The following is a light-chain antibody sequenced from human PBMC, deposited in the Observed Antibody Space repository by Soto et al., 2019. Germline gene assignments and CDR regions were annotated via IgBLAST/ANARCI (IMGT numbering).Light chain of an antibody. CDR2: GAS. CDR3: KHYNNWPSWT. V-gene: IGKV3-15*01. Sequence: EIVMTQSPATLSVSPGERVILSCRASQSVSTDLAWYHHKPGQAPRLLIYGASTRATGIPARFSGSGFGTEFTLTISSLQSEDFAVYYCKHYNNWPSWTFGQGTKVEIK. CDR1: QSVSTD. J-gene: IGKJ1*01.